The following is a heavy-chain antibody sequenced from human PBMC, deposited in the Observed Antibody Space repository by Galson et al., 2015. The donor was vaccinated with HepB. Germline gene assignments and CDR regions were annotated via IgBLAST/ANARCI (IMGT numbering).Heavy chain of an antibody. CDR1: GFTFSNHN. CDR3: ARDPPLGTPLDY. D-gene: IGHD7-27*01. CDR2: ISTTSSYI. J-gene: IGHJ4*02. Sequence: SLRLSCAASGFTFSNHNMIWARLAPGKGLEWVSSISTTSSYIYYADSVKGRFTISRDNAKNSLYLQMNSLRAEDTAVYYCARDPPLGTPLDYWGQGTLVTVSS. V-gene: IGHV3-21*01.